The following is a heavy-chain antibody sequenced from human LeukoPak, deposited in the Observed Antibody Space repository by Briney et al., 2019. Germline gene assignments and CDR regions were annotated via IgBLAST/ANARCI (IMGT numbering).Heavy chain of an antibody. D-gene: IGHD2-2*01. J-gene: IGHJ2*01. Sequence: PGGSLRLSCAASGFTFTIYSMNWVRQAPGKGLEWVSSITSTSNGIYYTDSMKGRFTVSRDNAKNSPYLEMNSLTVEDTAVYYCARVANYARYWYFDLWGRGTLVTVSS. CDR3: ARVANYARYWYFDL. CDR2: ITSTSNGI. V-gene: IGHV3-21*01. CDR1: GFTFTIYS.